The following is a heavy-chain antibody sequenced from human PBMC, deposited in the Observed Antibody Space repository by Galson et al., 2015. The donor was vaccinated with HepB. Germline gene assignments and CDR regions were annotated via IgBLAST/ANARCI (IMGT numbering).Heavy chain of an antibody. D-gene: IGHD3-16*01. CDR1: GFRFTKYT. V-gene: IGHV3-23*01. Sequence: SLRLSCAASGFRFTKYTMAWVRQVPGKGLEWVSAVTGGGEITYFADSVRGRFSISKDISQNTVHLQMNRLRVEDTAIYHCAKVAILGATPHYFDVLGRGTLVTVSS. CDR3: AKVAILGATPHYFDV. CDR2: VTGGGEIT. J-gene: IGHJ4*02.